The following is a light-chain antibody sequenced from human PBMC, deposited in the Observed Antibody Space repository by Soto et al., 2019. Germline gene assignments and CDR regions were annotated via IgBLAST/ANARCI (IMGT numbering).Light chain of an antibody. V-gene: IGKV3-20*01. J-gene: IGKJ5*01. CDR3: QQYGSSPSIT. CDR1: QSVSSSY. Sequence: EIVLTQSPGTLSLSPGERATLSCRASQSVSSSYLAWYQQKPGQAPRLLIYAASFRATGIPDRFSGSGSGTDFTLTISRLEPEDFAVYYRQQYGSSPSITFGQGTRLEIK. CDR2: AAS.